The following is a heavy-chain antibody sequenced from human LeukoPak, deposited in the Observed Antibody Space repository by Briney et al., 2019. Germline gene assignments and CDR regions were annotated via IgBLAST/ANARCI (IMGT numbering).Heavy chain of an antibody. CDR2: ISSSGSSI. CDR1: GFTFRIYA. V-gene: IGHV3-48*03. CDR3: ARSLISYFDY. D-gene: IGHD2-8*01. J-gene: IGHJ4*02. Sequence: QTGGSLRLSCAGSGFTFRIYAMSWVRQAPGKGLEWVSYISSSGSSIFYADSVKGRFTISRDNAKNSLYLQMNSLRAEDTAIYYCARSLISYFDYGGQGTLVTVSS.